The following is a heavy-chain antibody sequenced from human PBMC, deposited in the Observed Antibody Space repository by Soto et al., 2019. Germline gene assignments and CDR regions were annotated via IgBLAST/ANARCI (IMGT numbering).Heavy chain of an antibody. J-gene: IGHJ4*02. CDR3: AKEGYSSSSWFDY. Sequence: GGSLRLSCAASGFPFSSYAMSWVRQAPGKGLEWVSTISGSGGSTYYADSVKGRFTISRDNSKNTLYLQMNSLRAEDTAVYYCAKEGYSSSSWFDYWGQGTLVTVSS. CDR2: ISGSGGST. V-gene: IGHV3-23*01. D-gene: IGHD6-6*01. CDR1: GFPFSSYA.